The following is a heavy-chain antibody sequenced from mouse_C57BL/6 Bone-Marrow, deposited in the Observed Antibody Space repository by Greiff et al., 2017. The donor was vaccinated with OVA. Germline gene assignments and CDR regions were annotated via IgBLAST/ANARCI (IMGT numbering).Heavy chain of an antibody. D-gene: IGHD4-1*01. J-gene: IGHJ4*01. CDR3: ARISWGYAMDY. CDR2: IYPGSGNT. Sequence: QVQLQQSGAELVRPGASVKLSCKASGYTFTDYYINWVKQRPGQGLEWIARIYPGSGNTYYNEKFKGKATLTAEKSSSTAYMQLSSLTSEDSAVYFCARISWGYAMDYWGQGTSVTVSS. V-gene: IGHV1-76*01. CDR1: GYTFTDYY.